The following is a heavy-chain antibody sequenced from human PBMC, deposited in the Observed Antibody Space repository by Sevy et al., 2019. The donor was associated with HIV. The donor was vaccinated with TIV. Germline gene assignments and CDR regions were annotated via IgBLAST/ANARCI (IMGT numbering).Heavy chain of an antibody. CDR2: ISASGGSI. J-gene: IGHJ4*02. Sequence: GWSLRLSCAASGFIFNSYPISWVRQAPGKGLEWVSSISASGGSIYYADSVKGRFTISRDNSKKTVDLQMNSLRAGDTAVYYCAREDRGYEYWGQGTLVTVSS. CDR3: AREDRGYEY. CDR1: GFIFNSYP. D-gene: IGHD5-12*01. V-gene: IGHV3-23*01.